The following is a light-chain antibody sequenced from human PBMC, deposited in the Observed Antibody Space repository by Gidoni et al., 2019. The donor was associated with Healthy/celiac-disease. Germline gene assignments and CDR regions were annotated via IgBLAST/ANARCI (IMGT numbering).Light chain of an antibody. CDR1: QSISSW. Sequence: DIQMTQSPSTLSASVGDRVTITCRASQSISSWLAWYQQKPGKAPKLLIYKASSLESGGPSRFSGSGAGTEFILTISSLQPDDVATYYCQQYNSYWYTFGQGTKLEIK. V-gene: IGKV1-5*03. CDR2: KAS. J-gene: IGKJ2*01. CDR3: QQYNSYWYT.